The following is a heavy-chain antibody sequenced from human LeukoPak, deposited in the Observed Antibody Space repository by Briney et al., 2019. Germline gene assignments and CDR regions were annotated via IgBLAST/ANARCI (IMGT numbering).Heavy chain of an antibody. J-gene: IGHJ4*02. Sequence: PGRSLRLSCAASGFTFRTYGMHWVRQAPGKGLEWVAVLWYDESNKFYADSVKGRFTISRDTSKNTLYLQMNSLRAEDTAVYYCARIFTSGYSTDYWGQGTLATVSS. CDR3: ARIFTSGYSTDY. CDR2: LWYDESNK. D-gene: IGHD3-3*01. CDR1: GFTFRTYG. V-gene: IGHV3-33*01.